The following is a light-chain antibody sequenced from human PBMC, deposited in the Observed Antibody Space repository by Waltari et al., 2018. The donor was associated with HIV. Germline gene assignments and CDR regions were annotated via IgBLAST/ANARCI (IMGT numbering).Light chain of an antibody. Sequence: QSVLTQPPPASGTPGQRVTISCSGTHSNFGATYVYWYQQFPGAAPKLLIYSNSQRPSGVPDRFSGSKSGTSASLAISGLRSDDEANYYCATWDDSLSLWVFGGGTKLTVL. CDR1: HSNFGATY. CDR2: SNS. V-gene: IGLV1-47*02. CDR3: ATWDDSLSLWV. J-gene: IGLJ3*02.